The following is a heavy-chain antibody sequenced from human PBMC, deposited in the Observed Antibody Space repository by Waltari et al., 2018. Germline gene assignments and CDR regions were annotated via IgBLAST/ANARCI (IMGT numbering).Heavy chain of an antibody. Sequence: EVQLVESGGGLIQPGGSLRLSCAASGFTVSSNDISWVRQAPGKGLEWVSVIYSGGSTYYADSVKGRVTISRDNSKNTLYLQMNSLRAEDTAVYYCARDPISGGDSLDYWGQGTLVTVSS. D-gene: IGHD2-21*01. CDR1: GFTVSSND. J-gene: IGHJ4*02. CDR3: ARDPISGGDSLDY. V-gene: IGHV3-53*01. CDR2: IYSGGST.